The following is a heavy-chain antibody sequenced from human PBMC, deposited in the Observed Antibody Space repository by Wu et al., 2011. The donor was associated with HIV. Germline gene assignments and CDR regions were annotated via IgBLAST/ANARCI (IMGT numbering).Heavy chain of an antibody. CDR1: GYGFINYG. CDR2: INGNNGDT. V-gene: IGHV1-18*01. J-gene: IGHJ6*03. CDR3: ARVVFPRNMDV. Sequence: QVQLVQFGAEVQKPGASVKVSCKASGYGFINYGISWVRQAPGQGLEWMGWINGNNGDTDYAQKFQGRVTMTTDTSTTTAYMELRSLRSDDTAVFYCARVVFPRNMDVWGKGTTVIVSS.